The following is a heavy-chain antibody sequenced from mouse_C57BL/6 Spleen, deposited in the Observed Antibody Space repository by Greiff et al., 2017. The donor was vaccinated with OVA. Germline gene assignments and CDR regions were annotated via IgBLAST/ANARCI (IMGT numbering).Heavy chain of an antibody. Sequence: EVKLMESGPGLVKPSQSLSLTCSVTGYSITSGYYWNWIRQFPGNKLEWMGYISYDGSNNYNPSLKNRISITRDTSKNQFFLKLNSVTTEDTATYYCAREVTTPWWGTGTTVTVSS. J-gene: IGHJ1*03. D-gene: IGHD2-2*01. CDR3: AREVTTPW. CDR1: GYSITSGYY. V-gene: IGHV3-6*01. CDR2: ISYDGSN.